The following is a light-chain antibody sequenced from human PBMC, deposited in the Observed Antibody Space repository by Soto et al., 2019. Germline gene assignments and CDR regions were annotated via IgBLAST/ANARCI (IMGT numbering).Light chain of an antibody. Sequence: DIQMTQSPSSLSASVGDRVTITCRANQSISSYLNWYQQKPGKAPKLLIYAASSLQSGVPSRFSGSGSGTDFTLTISSLRPEDFATYYCQQSYSTLTWTFGQGTKVDIK. CDR2: AAS. CDR1: QSISSY. J-gene: IGKJ1*01. V-gene: IGKV1-39*01. CDR3: QQSYSTLTWT.